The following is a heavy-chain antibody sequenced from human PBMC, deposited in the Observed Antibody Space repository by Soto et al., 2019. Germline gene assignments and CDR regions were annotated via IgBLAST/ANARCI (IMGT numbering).Heavy chain of an antibody. J-gene: IGHJ4*02. CDR2: ISGSGGNT. D-gene: IGHD6-19*01. CDR3: AREWYSSGWPDY. CDR1: GFTFSSYA. Sequence: GGSLRLSCAASGFTFSSYAMSWVRQAPGKGLEWVSAISGSGGNTGYAQKFRGRVTMTRNTSISTAYMELSSLRSEDTAVYYCAREWYSSGWPDYWGQGTLVTVSS. V-gene: IGHV3-23*01.